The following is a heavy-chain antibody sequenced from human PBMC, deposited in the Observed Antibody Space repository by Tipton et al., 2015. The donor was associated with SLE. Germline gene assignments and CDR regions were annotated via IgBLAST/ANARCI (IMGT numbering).Heavy chain of an antibody. V-gene: IGHV4-59*01. J-gene: IGHJ6*02. CDR3: ARDRTGYGMDV. CDR2: IDFSGST. D-gene: IGHD1-14*01. CDR1: GGSIFSSY. Sequence: TLSLTCTVSGGSIFSSYWSWIRQTPGKGLEWIGCIDFSGSTNYNPSLRSRVTMSVKSSNSQVSLKLSSVTAADTAIYYCARDRTGYGMDVWGQGTTVIVSS.